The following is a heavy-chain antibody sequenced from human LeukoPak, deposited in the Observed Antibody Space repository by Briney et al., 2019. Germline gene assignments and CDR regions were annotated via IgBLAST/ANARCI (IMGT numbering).Heavy chain of an antibody. CDR3: ARTRFYGDYDDV. V-gene: IGHV1-18*01. D-gene: IGHD4-17*01. Sequence: ASVKVSRKASGYTFTSYGISWVRQAPGQGLDGMGWISAYNGNTNYAQNLQGRVTMTTDTSTSTAYIELRSLRSDDTAVYSCARTRFYGDYDDVWGQGTLVTVSS. CDR2: ISAYNGNT. CDR1: GYTFTSYG. J-gene: IGHJ4*02.